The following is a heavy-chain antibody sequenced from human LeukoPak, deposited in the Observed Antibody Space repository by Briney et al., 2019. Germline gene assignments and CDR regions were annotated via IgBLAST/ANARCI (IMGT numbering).Heavy chain of an antibody. D-gene: IGHD3-22*01. CDR1: GFTFDDYA. Sequence: GGSLRLSCAASGFTFDDYAMHWVRQAPGKGLEWVSLISGDGGSTYYADSVKGRFTISRDNSKNSLYLQVNSLRTEDTALYYCAKALADRDLPYYYDSSGYYLVLGYWGQGTLVTVSS. V-gene: IGHV3-43*02. J-gene: IGHJ4*02. CDR2: ISGDGGST. CDR3: AKALADRDLPYYYDSSGYYLVLGY.